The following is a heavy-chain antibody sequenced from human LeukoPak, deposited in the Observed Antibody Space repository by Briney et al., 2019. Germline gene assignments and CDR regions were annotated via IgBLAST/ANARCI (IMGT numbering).Heavy chain of an antibody. J-gene: IGHJ4*02. Sequence: PGGSLRLSCAASGFTHSNYWMTWVRQAPGKGLEWVANIKPDGSEKYYVDSVKGRSTISRDNAKNSLYLQMNSLRAEDTAVYYCARDQTPFVWGQGTLVTVSS. V-gene: IGHV3-7*01. CDR2: IKPDGSEK. CDR1: GFTHSNYW. CDR3: ARDQTPFV.